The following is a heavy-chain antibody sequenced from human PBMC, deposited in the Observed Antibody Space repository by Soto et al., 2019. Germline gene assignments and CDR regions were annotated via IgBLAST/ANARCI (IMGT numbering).Heavy chain of an antibody. CDR1: VFTFSSYG. J-gene: IGHJ4*02. CDR3: ASGYYAFWSGYYPTFDY. D-gene: IGHD3-3*01. Sequence: EVQLLESGGGLVQPGGSLRLSCAASVFTFSSYGMSWVRQAPGKGLEWVAAISGSGTSTYYADSVKGRFTISRDNSKNTLCLQMNSLRAADTAVYYCASGYYAFWSGYYPTFDYWGQGTLVTVSS. V-gene: IGHV3-23*01. CDR2: ISGSGTST.